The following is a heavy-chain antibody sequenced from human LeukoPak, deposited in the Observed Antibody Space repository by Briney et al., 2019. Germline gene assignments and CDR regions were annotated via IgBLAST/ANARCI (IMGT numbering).Heavy chain of an antibody. J-gene: IGHJ4*02. Sequence: ASVKVSCKASGGTFSSYAISWVRQAPGQGLEWMGGIIPIFGTANYAQKFQGRVTITTDESTSTAYMELSSLRSEDTAVYYCARGSPFVGYCSGGSCYSSSYFDYWGQGTLVTVSS. CDR3: ARGSPFVGYCSGGSCYSSSYFDY. V-gene: IGHV1-69*05. CDR2: IIPIFGTA. D-gene: IGHD2-15*01. CDR1: GGTFSSYA.